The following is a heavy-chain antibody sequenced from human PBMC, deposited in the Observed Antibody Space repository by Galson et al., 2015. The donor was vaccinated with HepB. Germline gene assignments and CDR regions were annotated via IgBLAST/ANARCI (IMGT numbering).Heavy chain of an antibody. CDR1: GSSFPDFW. CDR3: ARSGDYFGSGSPLDY. CDR2: IFPADSDT. D-gene: IGHD3-10*01. J-gene: IGHJ4*02. Sequence: QSGAEVKKPGESLKISCQGSGSSFPDFWIGWVRQMRGKGLEWMGIIFPADSDTRYSPSFQGQVTISADKSISTAYLQWSSLKASDTAMYYCARSGDYFGSGSPLDYWGQGTPVTVSS. V-gene: IGHV5-51*03.